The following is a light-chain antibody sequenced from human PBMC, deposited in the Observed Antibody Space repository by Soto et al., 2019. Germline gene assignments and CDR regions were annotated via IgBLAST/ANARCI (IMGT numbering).Light chain of an antibody. CDR1: QGINNF. J-gene: IGKJ2*01. CDR3: QQVNVYPHT. V-gene: IGKV1-9*01. CDR2: GAS. Sequence: IQLTQSPSSLSASVGDRVNITCRASQGINNFLAWYQQKPGAAPKVLIYGASTLQSGVPSRFSGTGSGTDFTLTINSLQPEDFATYYCQQVNVYPHTFGQGTELQIK.